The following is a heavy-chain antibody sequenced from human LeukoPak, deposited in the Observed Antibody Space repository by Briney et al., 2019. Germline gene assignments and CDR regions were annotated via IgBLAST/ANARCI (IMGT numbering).Heavy chain of an antibody. J-gene: IGHJ3*02. Sequence: SETLSLTCTVSGDSITSYHWNWIRQPPGKGLEWIGYVHYSGSVNYNPSLKSRLTMSVDTSKSQFSLSLSSVTTADTASYYCAKWSDSKRAFDIWGQGTMVTVSS. CDR3: AKWSDSKRAFDI. D-gene: IGHD3-3*01. CDR1: GDSITSYH. CDR2: VHYSGSV. V-gene: IGHV4-59*12.